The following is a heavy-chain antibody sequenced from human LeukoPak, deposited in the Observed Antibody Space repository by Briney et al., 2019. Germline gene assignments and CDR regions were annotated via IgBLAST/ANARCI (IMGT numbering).Heavy chain of an antibody. Sequence: GGSLRLSCAASGFTFSSYGMHWVRQAPGKGLEWVAVIWYDGSNKYYADSVKGRFTISRDNSKNMLYLQMNSLRAEDTAVYYCARVTVRPWYYFDYWGQGTLVTVSS. V-gene: IGHV3-33*01. CDR3: ARVTVRPWYYFDY. CDR2: IWYDGSNK. CDR1: GFTFSSYG. J-gene: IGHJ4*02. D-gene: IGHD4/OR15-4a*01.